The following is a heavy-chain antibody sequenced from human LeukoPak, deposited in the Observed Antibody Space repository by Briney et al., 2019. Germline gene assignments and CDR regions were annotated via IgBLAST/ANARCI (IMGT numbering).Heavy chain of an antibody. Sequence: PSETLSLTCTVSGGSISSSSYYWGWIRQPPGEGLEWIGSIFYSGGTYYNPSLMSRVTISVDTSKNQFSLKLNSVTAADTAVYYCARRGYTYGQLDYWGQGTLVTVSS. CDR3: ARRGYTYGQLDY. J-gene: IGHJ4*02. CDR2: IFYSGGT. V-gene: IGHV4-39*01. D-gene: IGHD5-18*01. CDR1: GGSISSSSYY.